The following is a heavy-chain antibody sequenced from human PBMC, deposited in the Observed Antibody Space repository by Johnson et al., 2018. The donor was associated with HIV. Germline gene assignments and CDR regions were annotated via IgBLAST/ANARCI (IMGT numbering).Heavy chain of an antibody. Sequence: QVQVVESGGGLVKPGGSLRLSCAASGFTFSSYAMHWVRQAPGKGLEWVAVISYDGSNKYYADSVQGRFTISQDNSKNTLYLQMNSLRAEDTAVYYCARDPSVGASSAFDIWGQGTMVTVSS. CDR3: ARDPSVGASSAFDI. CDR1: GFTFSSYA. V-gene: IGHV3-30*14. CDR2: ISYDGSNK. J-gene: IGHJ3*02. D-gene: IGHD1-26*01.